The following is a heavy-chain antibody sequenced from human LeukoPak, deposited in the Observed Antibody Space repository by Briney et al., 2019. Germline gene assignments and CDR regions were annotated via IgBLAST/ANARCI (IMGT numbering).Heavy chain of an antibody. J-gene: IGHJ3*02. Sequence: GASVKVSCKASGYTFTGYYMHWVRQAPGQGLEWMGWINPNSGGTNYAQKFQGRVTMTRDTSISTAYMELSRLRSDDTAVYYCARPQYDILTGYSPYGAFDIWGQGTMVTVSS. V-gene: IGHV1-2*02. CDR1: GYTFTGYY. CDR2: INPNSGGT. CDR3: ARPQYDILTGYSPYGAFDI. D-gene: IGHD3-9*01.